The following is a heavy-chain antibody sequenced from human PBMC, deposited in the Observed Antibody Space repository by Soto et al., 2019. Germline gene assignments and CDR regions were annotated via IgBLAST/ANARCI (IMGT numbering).Heavy chain of an antibody. CDR1: GGSFSGYY. D-gene: IGHD6-6*01. CDR3: VRHRGGSSNFDF. CDR2: INHSGST. Sequence: PSETLSLTCAVYGGSFSGYYWSWIRQPPGKGLEWIGEINHSGSTNYNPSLKSRVTISVDTSKNQFSLKLSSVTAADTAMYYCVRHRGGSSNFDFWGPGTLVTVSS. V-gene: IGHV4-34*01. J-gene: IGHJ4*02.